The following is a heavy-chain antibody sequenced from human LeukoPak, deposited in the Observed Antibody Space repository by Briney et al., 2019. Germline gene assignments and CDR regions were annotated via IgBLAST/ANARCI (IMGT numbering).Heavy chain of an antibody. CDR3: ARDRSEGCYFDY. V-gene: IGHV3-30*02. J-gene: IGHJ4*02. Sequence: GGSLRLSCAASGFTFSSYGMHWVRQAPGKGLEWVAFIRYDGSNKYYADAVKGRFTISRDNSKNTLYLQMNSLRAEDTAVYYCARDRSEGCYFDYWGQGTLVTVSS. CDR1: GFTFSSYG. D-gene: IGHD6-6*01. CDR2: IRYDGSNK.